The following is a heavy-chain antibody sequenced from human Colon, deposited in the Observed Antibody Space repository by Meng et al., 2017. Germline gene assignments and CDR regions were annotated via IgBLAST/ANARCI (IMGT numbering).Heavy chain of an antibody. D-gene: IGHD3-10*01. CDR1: GFTFSNFG. V-gene: IGHV3-33*03. CDR2: IWFDGGTK. J-gene: IGHJ4*02. CDR3: ASYDGSGSYHK. Sequence: GESLKISCAASGFTFSNFGMHWVRQAPGKGLEWVAVIWFDGGTKSYADSVKGRFTISRDNSKNTLYLQMNSLRVEDTAVYYCASYDGSGSYHKWGQGTMVTVS.